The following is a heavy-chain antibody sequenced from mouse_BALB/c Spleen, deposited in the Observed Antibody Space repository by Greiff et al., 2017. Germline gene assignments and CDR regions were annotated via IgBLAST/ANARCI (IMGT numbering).Heavy chain of an antibody. J-gene: IGHJ2*01. CDR3: AREPTYYGSSHGDFDY. Sequence: QVQLQQPGAELVKPGASVKLSCKASGYTFTSYWMHWVKQRPGQGLEWIGEINPSNGRTNYNEKFKSKATLTVDKSSSTAYMQLSSLTSEDSAVYYCAREPTYYGSSHGDFDYWGQGTTLTVSS. V-gene: IGHV1S81*02. CDR2: INPSNGRT. CDR1: GYTFTSYW. D-gene: IGHD1-1*01.